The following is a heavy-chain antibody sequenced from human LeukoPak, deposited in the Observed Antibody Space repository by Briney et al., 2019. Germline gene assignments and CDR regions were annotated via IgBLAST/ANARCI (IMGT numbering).Heavy chain of an antibody. J-gene: IGHJ6*02. D-gene: IGHD1-26*01. V-gene: IGHV1-46*01. CDR2: INPSGGST. CDR1: VYNFIIYY. Sequence: ASVNLSFKSSVYNFIIYYMHWGRQAPGQPLEWMGIINPSGGSTSYAQKFQDRVTMTRDTATSTVYMELSRLKSEDTAVYYCAREDVVLVDAVRYYYYGIDVWGQGTTVTVSS. CDR3: AREDVVLVDAVRYYYYGIDV.